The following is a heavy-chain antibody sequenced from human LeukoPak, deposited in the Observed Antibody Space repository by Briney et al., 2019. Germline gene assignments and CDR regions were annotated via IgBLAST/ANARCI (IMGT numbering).Heavy chain of an antibody. CDR2: MNPNSGNT. V-gene: IGHV1-8*01. CDR3: ATVSGSGVVGLYYFDY. J-gene: IGHJ4*02. D-gene: IGHD1-26*01. Sequence: ASVKVSCKSSGYTFTSYAINSVRQATGQGLEWMGCMNPNSGNTGYAQKVQGRVTLTRNTSISTAYMELSSLRSEDTAVYYCATVSGSGVVGLYYFDYWGQGTLVTVSS. CDR1: GYTFTSYA.